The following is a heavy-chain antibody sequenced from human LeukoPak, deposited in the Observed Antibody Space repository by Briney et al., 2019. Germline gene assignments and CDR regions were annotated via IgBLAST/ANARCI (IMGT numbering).Heavy chain of an antibody. V-gene: IGHV4-59*11. D-gene: IGHD4-17*01. J-gene: IGHJ3*02. Sequence: PSETLSLTCTVSGGSISTHYWTWIRQPPGKGLEWIGYISYIGTTNYNPSLKSRVSISVDTSKTYISLKLSSVTAADTAVYCCARDQTTVTKGFDIWGQGTKVTVSS. CDR1: GGSISTHY. CDR3: ARDQTTVTKGFDI. CDR2: ISYIGTT.